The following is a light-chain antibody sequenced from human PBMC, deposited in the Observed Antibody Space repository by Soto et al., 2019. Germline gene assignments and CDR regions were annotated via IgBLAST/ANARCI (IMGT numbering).Light chain of an antibody. CDR1: QSVSSSY. V-gene: IGKV3-20*01. CDR2: GTS. J-gene: IGKJ2*01. CDR3: QQYGGSPPMYT. Sequence: VLTQSPGTLSLSPGERATLSCRASQSVSSSYSAWYQQISGQAPRLLIYGTSTRATGIPDRFSGSGFGTDFTLTISRLEPEDFAVYYCQQYGGSPPMYTFGQGTKLEMK.